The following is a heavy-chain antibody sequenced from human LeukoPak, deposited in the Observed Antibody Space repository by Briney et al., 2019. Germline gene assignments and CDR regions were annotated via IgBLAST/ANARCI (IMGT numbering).Heavy chain of an antibody. D-gene: IGHD3-10*01. J-gene: IGHJ4*02. CDR1: GGSISSYY. V-gene: IGHV4-59*05. CDR2: FYYSGST. CDR3: AIMVRGVLGAYFDY. Sequence: SETLSLTCTVSGGSISSYYWSWIRQPPGKGLEWIGSFYYSGSTYYNPSLKSRVTISVDTSKNQFSLKLSSVTAADTAVYYCAIMVRGVLGAYFDYWGQGTLVTVSS.